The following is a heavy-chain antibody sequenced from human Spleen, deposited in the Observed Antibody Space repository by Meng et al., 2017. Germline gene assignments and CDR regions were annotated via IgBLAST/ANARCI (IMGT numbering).Heavy chain of an antibody. Sequence: GSLRLSCAVYGGSFSGYYWSWIRQPPGKGREWIGEINHSGSTNYNPSLKSRVTMSVDRSKKQPSLKLNSLTAADTAVYYCAIRGPIAMLHYLYYSGMDVWGQGTTVTVSS. CDR1: GGSFSGYY. J-gene: IGHJ6*02. V-gene: IGHV4-34*01. D-gene: IGHD6-13*01. CDR3: AIRGPIAMLHYLYYSGMDV. CDR2: INHSGST.